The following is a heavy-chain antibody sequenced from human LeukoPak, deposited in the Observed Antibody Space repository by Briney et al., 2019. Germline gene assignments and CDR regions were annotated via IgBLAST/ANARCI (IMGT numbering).Heavy chain of an antibody. V-gene: IGHV4-59*01. Sequence: PSETLSLTCTVSGDSLNTYYWTWIRQTPGKELEWIGFVASSGTSNCNPSLKSRVSISIDTSKNQFSLALTSVTPADTAVYYCARVVRGVVTSIWFDPWGQGTLVSVSS. CDR3: ARVVRGVVTSIWFDP. D-gene: IGHD2-21*02. CDR1: GDSLNTYY. CDR2: VASSGTS. J-gene: IGHJ5*02.